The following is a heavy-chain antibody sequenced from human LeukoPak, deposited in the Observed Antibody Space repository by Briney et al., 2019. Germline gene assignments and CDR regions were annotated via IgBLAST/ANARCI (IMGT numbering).Heavy chain of an antibody. Sequence: PSETLSLTCTVSGGSISSYYWSWIRQPPGKGLEWIGYIYYSGSTNYNPSLKSRVTISVDTSKNQFSLKLSSVTAADTAVYYCARAGYSGYDQYYFDYWGQGTLVTVSS. J-gene: IGHJ4*02. V-gene: IGHV4-59*01. CDR3: ARAGYSGYDQYYFDY. D-gene: IGHD5-12*01. CDR2: IYYSGST. CDR1: GGSISSYY.